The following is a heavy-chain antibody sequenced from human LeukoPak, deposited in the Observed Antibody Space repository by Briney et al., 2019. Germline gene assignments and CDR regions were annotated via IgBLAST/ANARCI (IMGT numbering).Heavy chain of an antibody. D-gene: IGHD2-2*02. CDR2: IIPIFTFT. Sequence: SVKVSCKASGGTFSDYSFSWVRQVPGQGLEWMGRIIPIFTFTQYAQKFQGRVTITADKSTSTAYMELSSLGSEDTAVYYCAKGNNIVVVPAAINRRTDYYYGMDVWGQGTTVTVSS. CDR3: AKGNNIVVVPAAINRRTDYYYGMDV. J-gene: IGHJ6*02. CDR1: GGTFSDYS. V-gene: IGHV1-69*04.